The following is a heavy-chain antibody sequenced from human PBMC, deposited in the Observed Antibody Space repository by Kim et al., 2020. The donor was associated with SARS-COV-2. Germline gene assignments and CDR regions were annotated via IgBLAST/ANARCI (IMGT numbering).Heavy chain of an antibody. V-gene: IGHV3-7*01. Sequence: DSVKGRFTIVRDNGKDSVYLQMNNLGAEDRAVYYCARDAWAQGWTDGFDYWGQGTLVTVSS. CDR3: ARDAWAQGWTDGFDY. D-gene: IGHD1-26*01. J-gene: IGHJ4*02.